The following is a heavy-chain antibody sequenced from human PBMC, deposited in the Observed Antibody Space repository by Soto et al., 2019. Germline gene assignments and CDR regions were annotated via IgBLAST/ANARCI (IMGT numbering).Heavy chain of an antibody. CDR2: INPNSGST. Sequence: ASVKVSCKASGYTFSGYYMHWVRQAPGQGLEWMGRINPNSGSTNYAQKFQGRVTMTRDTSISTAYMELSRLRSDDTAAYYCARVYYGDAFDYWGQGTLVTVSS. D-gene: IGHD4-17*01. J-gene: IGHJ4*02. V-gene: IGHV1-2*02. CDR3: ARVYYGDAFDY. CDR1: GYTFSGYY.